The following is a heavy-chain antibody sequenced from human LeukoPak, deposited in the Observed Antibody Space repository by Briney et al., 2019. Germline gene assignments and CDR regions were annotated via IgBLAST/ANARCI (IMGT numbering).Heavy chain of an antibody. Sequence: GASVKVSCKASGYTFTSYYMHWVRQAPGQGLEWMGIINPSGGSTSYAQKFQGRVTMTRDTSTSTVYMELSSLRSEDTAVYYCARSTAAAVQGHYQGLGYYFDYWGQGTLVTVSS. CDR2: INPSGGST. CDR1: GYTFTSYY. CDR3: ARSTAAAVQGHYQGLGYYFDY. J-gene: IGHJ4*02. V-gene: IGHV1-46*01. D-gene: IGHD6-13*01.